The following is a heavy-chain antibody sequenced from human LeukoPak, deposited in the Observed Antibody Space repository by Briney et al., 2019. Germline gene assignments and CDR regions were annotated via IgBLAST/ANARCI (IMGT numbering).Heavy chain of an antibody. J-gene: IGHJ4*02. CDR3: AGTGLFSDY. D-gene: IGHD7-27*01. CDR2: MYYSGGT. Sequence: PSETLSLTCRVSGASISGYYWSWIRQPPGKGLEWIGHMYYSGGTTYNPSLKSRVSISLDTSKKHFSLKLSSAIAADTAVYYCAGTGLFSDYWSQGTLVTVSS. V-gene: IGHV4-59*01. CDR1: GASISGYY.